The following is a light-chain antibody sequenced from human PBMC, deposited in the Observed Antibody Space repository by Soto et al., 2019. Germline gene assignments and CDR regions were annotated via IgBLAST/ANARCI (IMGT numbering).Light chain of an antibody. J-gene: IGLJ2*01. CDR3: CLYTSFFSF. Sequence: QSAPTQPASVSGSPGQSITISCIETTSDFGTKKFFSWYQQQPGKAPKLIIYEGTKRPSGVSSRFSGSKSGNTASLTVSGLQSDDEADYFCCLYTSFFSFFGGGTKLTVL. CDR1: TSDFGTKKF. CDR2: EGT. V-gene: IGLV2-23*01.